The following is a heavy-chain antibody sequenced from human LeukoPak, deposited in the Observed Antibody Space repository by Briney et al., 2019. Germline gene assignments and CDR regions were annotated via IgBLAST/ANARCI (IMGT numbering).Heavy chain of an antibody. CDR3: ARLVVYGSYYDFWSGYYRDY. V-gene: IGHV4-59*12. CDR2: IYYSGST. D-gene: IGHD3-3*01. CDR1: GGSISSYY. Sequence: SETLSLTCTVSGGSISSYYWSWIRQPPGKGLEWIGYIYYSGSTYYNPSLKSRVTISVDTSKNQFSLKLSSVTAADTAVYYCARLVVYGSYYDFWSGYYRDYWGQGTLVTVSS. J-gene: IGHJ4*02.